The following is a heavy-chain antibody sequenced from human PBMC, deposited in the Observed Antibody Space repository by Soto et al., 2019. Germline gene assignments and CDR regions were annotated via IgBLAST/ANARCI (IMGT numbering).Heavy chain of an antibody. Sequence: SETLSLTCTVSGGSISSYYWSWIRQPPGKGLEWIGYIYYSGSTNYNPSLKSRVTISVDTSKNQFSLKLSSVTAADTAVYYCAREVVVGDFDYWGQGTLVTVSS. CDR3: AREVVVGDFDY. CDR2: IYYSGST. V-gene: IGHV4-59*01. J-gene: IGHJ4*02. CDR1: GGSISSYY. D-gene: IGHD2-15*01.